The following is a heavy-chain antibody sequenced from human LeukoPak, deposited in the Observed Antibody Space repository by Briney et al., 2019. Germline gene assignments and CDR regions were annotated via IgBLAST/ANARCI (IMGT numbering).Heavy chain of an antibody. Sequence: GGSLRLSCAVSGFTFSGYAMHWVRQAPGKGLEHVSAISSNGGSTYYGNSVKGRFTISRDNSKNTLYLQMGSLRTEDMAVYYCAREATYYYDSTFDYWGQGTLVTVSS. CDR1: GFTFSGYA. CDR3: AREATYYYDSTFDY. J-gene: IGHJ4*02. D-gene: IGHD3-22*01. V-gene: IGHV3-64*01. CDR2: ISSNGGST.